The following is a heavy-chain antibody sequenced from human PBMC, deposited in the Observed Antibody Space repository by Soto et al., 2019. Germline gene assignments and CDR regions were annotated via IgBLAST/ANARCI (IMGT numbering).Heavy chain of an antibody. Sequence: PSETLSLTCTVSGGSISIYYWSWIRQPQGRGLEWIGSIYYRGNTNYNPSLQTRVTISLDKSKSQFSLKLNSVTAADSALYFCARLEGLATISYYFDFWGQGALVTVSS. V-gene: IGHV4-59*08. D-gene: IGHD3-9*01. CDR3: ARLEGLATISYYFDF. J-gene: IGHJ4*02. CDR1: GGSISIYY. CDR2: IYYRGNT.